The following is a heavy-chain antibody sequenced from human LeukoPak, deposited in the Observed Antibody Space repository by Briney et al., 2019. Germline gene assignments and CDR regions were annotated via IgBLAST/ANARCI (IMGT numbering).Heavy chain of an antibody. Sequence: SVKVSCKASGGTFSSYAISWVRQAPGQGLEWMGGIIPIFGTANYAQKFQGRVTITTDESTSTAYMELSSLRSEDTALYYCAKDKEGFSTMPDYWGQGTLVTVSS. V-gene: IGHV1-69*05. D-gene: IGHD2/OR15-2a*01. CDR1: GGTFSSYA. J-gene: IGHJ4*02. CDR2: IIPIFGTA. CDR3: AKDKEGFSTMPDY.